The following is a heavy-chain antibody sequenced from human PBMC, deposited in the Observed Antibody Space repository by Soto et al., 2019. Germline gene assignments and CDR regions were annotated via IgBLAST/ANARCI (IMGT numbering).Heavy chain of an antibody. V-gene: IGHV4-34*01. J-gene: IGHJ2*01. D-gene: IGHD3-9*01. CDR2: INDRGSI. Sequence: QVQLQQWGAGPLRPLETLSLTCGVSGGSFSGYYCAWIRQSPGKGLEWIGEINDRGSINYNPSLKSRVSISVDTSKNHYSLNLRSVTAADTAVYYCARESHDILTGPPWVWYFDLWGRGTLVTVSS. CDR3: ARESHDILTGPPWVWYFDL. CDR1: GGSFSGYY.